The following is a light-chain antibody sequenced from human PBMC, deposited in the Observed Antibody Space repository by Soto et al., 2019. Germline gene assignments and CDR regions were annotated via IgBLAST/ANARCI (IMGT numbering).Light chain of an antibody. CDR2: DAS. J-gene: IGKJ1*01. Sequence: DIQMTQSPSTLSASVGDRVTITCRASQSISTWLAWYQQKPGRTPNLLIFDASNLKSGVPSRFSGSGSGADFTLTISSLQPDDFATYFCQQYNIDSWTFGPGTKVDIK. CDR3: QQYNIDSWT. V-gene: IGKV1-5*01. CDR1: QSISTW.